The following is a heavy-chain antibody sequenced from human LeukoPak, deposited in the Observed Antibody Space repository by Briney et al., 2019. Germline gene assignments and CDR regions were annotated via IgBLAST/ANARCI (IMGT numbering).Heavy chain of an antibody. CDR1: GGTFSSYT. CDR2: IIPILGIA. D-gene: IGHD6-19*01. V-gene: IGHV1-69*02. CDR3: ATLAVAGTGELDY. J-gene: IGHJ4*02. Sequence: GASVKVSCKASGGTFSSYTISWVRQAPGQGLEWMGRIIPILGIANYAQKFQGRVTITADKSTSTAYMELSSLRSEDTDVYYCATLAVAGTGELDYWGQGTLVTVSS.